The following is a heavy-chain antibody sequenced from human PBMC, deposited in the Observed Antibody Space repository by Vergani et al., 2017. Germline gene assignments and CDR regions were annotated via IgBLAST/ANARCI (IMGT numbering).Heavy chain of an antibody. CDR2: ISSSSGTI. Sequence: EVQLVESGGGLIQPGGSLRLYCAASGFTVSSNYMSWLRPAPGKGLEGVAYISSSSGTIYYADSVKGRFTISSDNAKNSLYLQMNSLRAEDTAVYYCARGVYYDSSGYYGNYWGQGTLVTVSS. CDR3: ARGVYYDSSGYYGNY. CDR1: GFTVSSNY. J-gene: IGHJ4*02. D-gene: IGHD3-22*01. V-gene: IGHV3-48*04.